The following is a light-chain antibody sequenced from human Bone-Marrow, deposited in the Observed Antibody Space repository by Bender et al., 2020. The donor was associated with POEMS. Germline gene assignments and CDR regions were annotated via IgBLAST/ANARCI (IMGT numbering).Light chain of an antibody. CDR1: SSDVGAYNL. Sequence: QSALTQAASVSGSPGQSITISCTGASSDVGAYNLVSWYQQHPGKAPKLLIYEVRKRPSGVSSRFSGSKSGNTASLTISGLQAEDEADFYCCSYADNSVWVFGGGTKLTVL. CDR2: EVR. V-gene: IGLV2-23*02. J-gene: IGLJ3*02. CDR3: CSYADNSVWV.